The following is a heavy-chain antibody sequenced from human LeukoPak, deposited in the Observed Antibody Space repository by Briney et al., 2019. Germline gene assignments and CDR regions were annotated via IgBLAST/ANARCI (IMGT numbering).Heavy chain of an antibody. D-gene: IGHD5-12*01. V-gene: IGHV4-61*02. Sequence: SETLSLTCTVSGGSINSGNYYWSWIRHPAGKGLEWIGRFYTSGSTNYNPSLKSRVTISVDTSKNQFSLKLSSVTAADTAVYYCARAVSGYDLFDYWGRGTLVTVSS. CDR2: FYTSGST. CDR3: ARAVSGYDLFDY. J-gene: IGHJ4*02. CDR1: GGSINSGNYY.